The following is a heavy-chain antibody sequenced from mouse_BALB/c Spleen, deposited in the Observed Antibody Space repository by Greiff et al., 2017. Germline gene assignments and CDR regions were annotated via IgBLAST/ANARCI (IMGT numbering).Heavy chain of an antibody. CDR1: GFSLTSYD. Sequence: QVQLQQSGPGLVAPSQSLSITCTVSGFSLTSYDISWIRQPPGKGLEWLGVIWTGGGTNYNSAFMSRLSISKDNSKSQVFLKMNSLQTDDTAIYYCVRGYGPFDYWGQGTTLTVSS. V-gene: IGHV2-9-2*01. D-gene: IGHD1-1*02. CDR2: IWTGGGT. CDR3: VRGYGPFDY. J-gene: IGHJ2*01.